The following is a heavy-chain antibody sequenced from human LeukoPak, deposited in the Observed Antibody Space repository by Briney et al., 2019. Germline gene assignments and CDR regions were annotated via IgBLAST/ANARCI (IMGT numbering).Heavy chain of an antibody. D-gene: IGHD3-10*01. J-gene: IGHJ3*02. CDR1: GGSFSGYY. Sequence: SETLSLTCAVYGGSFSGYYWSWIRQPPGKGLEWMGEINHSGSTNYNPSLKSRVTISVDTSKNQFSLKLSSVTAADTAVYYCARRGVAWKETYYYGSGSYYNIWGQGTMVTVSS. V-gene: IGHV4-34*01. CDR3: ARRGVAWKETYYYGSGSYYNI. CDR2: INHSGST.